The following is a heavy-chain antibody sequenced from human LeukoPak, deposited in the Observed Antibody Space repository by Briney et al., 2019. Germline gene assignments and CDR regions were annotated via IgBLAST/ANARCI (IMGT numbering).Heavy chain of an antibody. V-gene: IGHV4-34*01. Sequence: SETLSLTCAVYGGSFSGYYWSWIRQPPGKGLEWIGEINHSGSTNYNPSLKSRVTISIDTSKNQFSLRLSSVTAADTALYYCARGPGTWYYYWGQGTLVTVSS. CDR3: ARGPGTWYYY. J-gene: IGHJ4*02. CDR1: GGSFSGYY. D-gene: IGHD6-13*01. CDR2: INHSGST.